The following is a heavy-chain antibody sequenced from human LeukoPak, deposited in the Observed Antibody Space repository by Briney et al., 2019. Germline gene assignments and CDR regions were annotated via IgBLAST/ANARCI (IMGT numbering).Heavy chain of an antibody. CDR1: GGSFSGYY. CDR3: ARRSQQRNFDY. V-gene: IGHV4-34*01. D-gene: IGHD1/OR15-1a*01. CDR2: INHSGST. Sequence: PSETLSLTCAVYGGSFSGYYWSWIRQPPGKGLEWIGEINHSGSTNYNPSLKSRVTISADTSKNQFSLKLSSVTAADTAVYYCARRSQQRNFDYWGQGTLVTVSS. J-gene: IGHJ4*02.